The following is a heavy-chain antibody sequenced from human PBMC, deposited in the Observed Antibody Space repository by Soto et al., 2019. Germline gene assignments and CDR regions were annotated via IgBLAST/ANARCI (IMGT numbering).Heavy chain of an antibody. CDR3: ARDREAAYNFYYGMNV. D-gene: IGHD1-26*01. CDR2: IYTSASI. J-gene: IGHJ6*02. Sequence: PSETLSLTCSVSGADINTYSWTWIRQPAGKGLEWIGRIYTSASINYNPSLRGRVTLSVDTSTNQVSLKLASVTAADTAVYYCARDREAAYNFYYGMNVWGQVTTVTVS. V-gene: IGHV4-4*07. CDR1: GADINTYS.